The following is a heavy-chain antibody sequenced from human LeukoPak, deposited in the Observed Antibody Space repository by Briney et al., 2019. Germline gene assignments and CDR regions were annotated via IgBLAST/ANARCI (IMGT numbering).Heavy chain of an antibody. V-gene: IGHV3-21*01. Sequence: GGSLRLSCAASGFTFSSYSMNWVRQAPGKGLEWVSSISSSSSYIYYADSVKGRFTISRDNAKSSLYLQMNSLRAEDTAVYYCAREGLGYCSGGCCSYDAFDIWGQGTTVTVSS. CDR1: GFTFSSYS. D-gene: IGHD2-15*01. J-gene: IGHJ3*02. CDR3: AREGLGYCSGGCCSYDAFDI. CDR2: ISSSSSYI.